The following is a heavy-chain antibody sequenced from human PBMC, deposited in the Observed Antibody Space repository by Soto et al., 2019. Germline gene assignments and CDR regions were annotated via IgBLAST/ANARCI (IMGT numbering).Heavy chain of an antibody. V-gene: IGHV4-4*02. D-gene: IGHD6-19*01. CDR2: IFHTGDT. J-gene: IGHJ3*01. CDR3: AYSTGWYRHDV. Sequence: QXQLXXSXPGXVKPSGTLXLTCAVSGDSXXNSRWWTWVRQPPGKGLEWIGDIFHTGDTNYNPSLKSRVFISVDKSQNQFSLKVSSVTAADTAVYYCAYSTGWYRHDVWGQGTLVTVSS. CDR1: GDSXXNSRW.